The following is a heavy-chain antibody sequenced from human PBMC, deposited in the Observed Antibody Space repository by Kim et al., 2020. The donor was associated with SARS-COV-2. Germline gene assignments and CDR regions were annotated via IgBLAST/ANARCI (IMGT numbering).Heavy chain of an antibody. CDR2: IWYDGSNK. CDR3: AKDLIMGSSGWTLWGGMDV. Sequence: GGSLRLSCAASGFTFSSYGMHWVRQAPGKGLEWVAVIWYDGSNKYYADSVKGRFTISRDNSKNTLYLQMNSLRAEDTAVYYCAKDLIMGSSGWTLWGGMDVWGQGTTVTVSS. J-gene: IGHJ6*02. D-gene: IGHD6-19*01. CDR1: GFTFSSYG. V-gene: IGHV3-33*06.